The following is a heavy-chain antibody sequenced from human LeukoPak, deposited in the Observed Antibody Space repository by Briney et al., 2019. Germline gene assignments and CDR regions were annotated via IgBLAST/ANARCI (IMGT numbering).Heavy chain of an antibody. D-gene: IGHD3-10*01. CDR2: IIPILGIA. CDR3: ARIYYGSGSSA. CDR1: GGTFSSYA. V-gene: IGHV1-69*04. J-gene: IGHJ5*02. Sequence: SVKVSCKASGGTFSSYAISWVRQAPGQGLEWMGRIIPILGIANYAQKFQGRVTITADKSTSTAYMELSSLRSEDTAVYYCARIYYGSGSSAWGQGTLVTVSS.